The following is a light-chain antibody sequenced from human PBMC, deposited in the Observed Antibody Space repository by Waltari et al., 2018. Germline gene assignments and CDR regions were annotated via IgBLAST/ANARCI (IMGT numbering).Light chain of an antibody. CDR3: QQYDNWPGT. V-gene: IGKV3-15*01. J-gene: IGKJ1*01. CDR1: QNVNNN. Sequence: ETVMTQSPATLSASPAERASLSCRASQNVNNNLAWYQQKPGQVPRLLIYDASTRATGIPARFSGSGSGTEFTLTISSLQSEDFAVYYCQQYDNWPGTFGHGTKVEIK. CDR2: DAS.